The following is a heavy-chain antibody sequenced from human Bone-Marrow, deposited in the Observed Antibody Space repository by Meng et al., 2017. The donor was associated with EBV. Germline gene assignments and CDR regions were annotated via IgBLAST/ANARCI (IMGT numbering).Heavy chain of an antibody. CDR1: GFTFSSYG. CDR3: AKEVDTAMVNFYFDY. J-gene: IGHJ4*02. CDR2: ISYDGSNK. V-gene: IGHV3-30*18. Sequence: QVQLVESGGGVVQPGRSLRLSCAASGFTFSSYGMHWVRQAPGKGLEWVAVISYDGSNKYYADSVKGRFTISRDNSKNTLYLQMNSLRAEDTAVYYCAKEVDTAMVNFYFDYWGQGTLVTVDS. D-gene: IGHD5-18*01.